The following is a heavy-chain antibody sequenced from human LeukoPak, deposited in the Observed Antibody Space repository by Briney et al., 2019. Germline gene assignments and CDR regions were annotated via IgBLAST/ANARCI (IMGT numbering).Heavy chain of an antibody. CDR3: AKGGGRPIDDAFDI. V-gene: IGHV3-33*06. CDR2: VWFDGNNN. CDR1: GFTFTSYV. J-gene: IGHJ3*02. D-gene: IGHD3-16*01. Sequence: GRSLRLSCIASGFTFTSYVIHWVRQVPGKGLEWVAVVWFDGNNNYYAEFVKGRFTVSRDNSKNTLYLQMNSLRVEDTAVYYCAKGGGRPIDDAFDIWGQGTMVTVSS.